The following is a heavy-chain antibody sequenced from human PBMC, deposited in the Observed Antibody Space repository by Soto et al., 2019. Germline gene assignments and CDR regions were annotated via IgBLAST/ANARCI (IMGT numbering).Heavy chain of an antibody. CDR2: MNPNSGNT. CDR1: GYTFTSYD. V-gene: IGHV1-8*01. Sequence: ASVKVSCKASGYTFTSYDINWVRQATGQGLEWMGWMNPNSGNTGYAQKFQGRVTMTRNTSISTAYMELSSLRSEDTAVYYCATKSSGWYGGGAFAIWGQGTMVTVSS. J-gene: IGHJ3*02. D-gene: IGHD6-19*01. CDR3: ATKSSGWYGGGAFAI.